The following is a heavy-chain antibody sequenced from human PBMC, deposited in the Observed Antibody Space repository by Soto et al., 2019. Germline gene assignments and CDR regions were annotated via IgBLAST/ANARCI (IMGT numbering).Heavy chain of an antibody. CDR3: ARGVRRVPAAPAFDY. Sequence: SEPRSLTCTVSGGSISSYYGSCILQPRGKGLEWIGYIYYSGSTNYNPSLKSRVTISVDTSKNQFSLKLSSVTAADTAVYYCARGVRRVPAAPAFDYWGQGTLVTVAS. J-gene: IGHJ4*02. CDR1: GGSISSYY. V-gene: IGHV4-59*01. CDR2: IYYSGST. D-gene: IGHD2-2*01.